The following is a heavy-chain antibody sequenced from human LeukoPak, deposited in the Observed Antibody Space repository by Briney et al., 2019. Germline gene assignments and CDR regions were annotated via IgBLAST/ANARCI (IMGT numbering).Heavy chain of an antibody. V-gene: IGHV4-39*01. CDR1: GGSISSSSYY. CDR2: IYYSGST. Sequence: KPSETLSLTCTVSGGSISSSSYYWGWIRQPPGKGLEWIGSIYYSGSTYYNPSLKSRVTISVDTSKNQFSLKLSSVTAADTAVYYCARMKRYYDILPWGQGTLVTVSS. J-gene: IGHJ5*02. CDR3: ARMKRYYDILP. D-gene: IGHD3-9*01.